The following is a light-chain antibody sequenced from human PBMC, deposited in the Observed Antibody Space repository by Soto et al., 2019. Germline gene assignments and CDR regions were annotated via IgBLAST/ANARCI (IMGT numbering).Light chain of an antibody. CDR3: QQYGCSGT. CDR2: GAS. V-gene: IGKV3-20*01. CDR1: QSVSNNY. Sequence: TVLTKSPGTLSLSPGERATLSCRASQSVSNNYVACYQQTPGEAPRLLIYGASIGATGIPDRFSGSGSGTDFTLTISILAHEDLAVYYCQQYGCSGTFGQGTKVDI. J-gene: IGKJ1*01.